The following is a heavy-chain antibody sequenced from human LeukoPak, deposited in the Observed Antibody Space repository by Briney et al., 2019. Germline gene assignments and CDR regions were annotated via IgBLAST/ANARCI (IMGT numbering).Heavy chain of an antibody. V-gene: IGHV3-23*01. CDR1: GATFSSYA. CDR3: AKRVWFGESKYDFGY. Sequence: GGTLRLSCAASGATFSSYAMSWVRQAPGKGLEWVSAISGSGGSTYYADSVKGRFTSSRDNSKNALYLLMNGLRAYDRAVYDCAKRVWFGESKYDFGYWGQGTLVTGSS. CDR2: ISGSGGST. D-gene: IGHD3-10*01. J-gene: IGHJ4*02.